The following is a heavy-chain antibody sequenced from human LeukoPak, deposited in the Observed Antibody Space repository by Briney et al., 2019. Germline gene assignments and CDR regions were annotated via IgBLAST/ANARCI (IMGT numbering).Heavy chain of an antibody. V-gene: IGHV3-23*01. J-gene: IGHJ6*03. CDR2: ISGSGGHT. Sequence: PGGSLRLSCAASGITFSSHAMSWVRQAPGKGLGWVSLISGSGGHTYYGDSVKGRFTISRDNSTNRLYLQMNSLRPEDTAVYYCAKGGAATMRDGYNYYYYMEVWGRGTTVTVSS. D-gene: IGHD5-24*01. CDR3: AKGGAATMRDGYNYYYYMEV. CDR1: GITFSSHA.